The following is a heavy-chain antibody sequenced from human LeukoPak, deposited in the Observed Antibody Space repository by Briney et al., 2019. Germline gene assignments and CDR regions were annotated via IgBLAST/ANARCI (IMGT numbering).Heavy chain of an antibody. CDR3: ARVHRLVPGPFHI. D-gene: IGHD6-6*01. CDR2: IYYSGST. CDR1: GGSISGYH. Sequence: PSETLSLTCTVSGGSISGYHWSWIRQSPGKGLEWIGNIYYSGSTNYNPSLKSRVTISVDTSKNQFSLNLRSVTAADTAVFYCARVHRLVPGPFHIWGQGAMVIVSS. V-gene: IGHV4-59*01. J-gene: IGHJ3*02.